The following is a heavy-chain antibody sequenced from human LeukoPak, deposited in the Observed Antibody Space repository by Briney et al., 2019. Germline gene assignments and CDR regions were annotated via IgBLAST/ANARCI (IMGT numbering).Heavy chain of an antibody. CDR1: GFTFNIYP. D-gene: IGHD3-3*01. CDR3: AKVRITIYGVVDPFDI. V-gene: IGHV3-23*01. Sequence: GGSLRLSCAASGFTFNIYPMNWVRQAPGKGLEWVSAITDSGTSTYYADSVKGRFTISRDNSKNTVYLQMNSLRAEDTALYYCAKVRITIYGVVDPFDIWGQGTMVTVYS. J-gene: IGHJ3*02. CDR2: ITDSGTST.